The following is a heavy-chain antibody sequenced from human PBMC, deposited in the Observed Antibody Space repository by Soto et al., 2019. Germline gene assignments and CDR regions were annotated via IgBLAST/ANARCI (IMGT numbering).Heavy chain of an antibody. CDR2: IKEDGSEK. V-gene: IGHV3-7*01. J-gene: IGHJ4*02. D-gene: IGHD2-15*01. Sequence: GGSLRLSCAASGFTFSNYWMTWVRRAPGKGLEWVANIKEDGSEKHYVDSVKGRFTISRDNAKNSLYLQMNSLRVEDTAVYFCSRDVVVGAKALNYWGQGALVTVSS. CDR3: SRDVVVGAKALNY. CDR1: GFTFSNYW.